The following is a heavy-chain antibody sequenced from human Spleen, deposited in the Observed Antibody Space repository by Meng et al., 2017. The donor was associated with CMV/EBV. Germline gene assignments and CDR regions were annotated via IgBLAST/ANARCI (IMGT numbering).Heavy chain of an antibody. CDR1: GYTFTNYA. J-gene: IGHJ4*02. Sequence: SCKGSGYTFTNYAINWVRQAPGQGLEWMGYINTQTGNPTYSQGFTGRFVFSLDTSVSTAYLQISSLEDDDTAVYYCTRDQGSWLRIDFWGQGTLVTVSS. CDR3: TRDQGSWLRIDF. D-gene: IGHD3-10*01. V-gene: IGHV7-4-1*02. CDR2: INTQTGNP.